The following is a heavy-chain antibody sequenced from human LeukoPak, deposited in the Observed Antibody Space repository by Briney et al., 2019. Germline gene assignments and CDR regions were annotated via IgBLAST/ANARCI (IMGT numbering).Heavy chain of an antibody. CDR3: ARATYTFGNYAFDI. Sequence: SETLSLTCTVSSGSISGYYWSWIRQPPGKALEWIAYIYDRGDTDCHPSLKSRVPLSTDSSKKQFSLNLSSVTAADTAVYYCARATYTFGNYAFDIWSQGTMVTVSS. D-gene: IGHD2/OR15-2a*01. V-gene: IGHV4-59*01. J-gene: IGHJ3*02. CDR1: SGSISGYY. CDR2: IYDRGDT.